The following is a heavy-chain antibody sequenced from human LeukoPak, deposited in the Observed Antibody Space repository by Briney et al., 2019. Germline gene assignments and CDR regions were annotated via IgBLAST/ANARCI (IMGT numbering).Heavy chain of an antibody. V-gene: IGHV4-59*12. J-gene: IGHJ6*02. CDR1: GGSISSYY. CDR2: IYNSGST. Sequence: SETLSLTCTVSGGSISSYYWSWIRQPPGKGLEWIGYIYNSGSTDYNPSLKSRVTISVDTSKNQFSLKLSSVTAADTAVYYCASYGMDVWGQGTTVTVSS. CDR3: ASYGMDV.